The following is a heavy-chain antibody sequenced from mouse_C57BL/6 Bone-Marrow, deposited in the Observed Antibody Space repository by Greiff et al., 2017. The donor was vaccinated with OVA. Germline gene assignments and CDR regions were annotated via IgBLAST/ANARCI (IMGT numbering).Heavy chain of an antibody. J-gene: IGHJ3*01. V-gene: IGHV5-4*03. D-gene: IGHD2-2*01. CDR2: ISDGGSYT. CDR3: ARVGTYGYDGAWFAY. CDR1: GFTFSSYA. Sequence: EVKVIESGGGLVKPGGSLKLSCAASGFTFSSYAMSWVRQTPEKRLEWVATISDGGSYTYYPDNVKGRFTISRDNAKNNLYLQMSHLKSEDTAMYYCARVGTYGYDGAWFAYWGQGTLVTVSA.